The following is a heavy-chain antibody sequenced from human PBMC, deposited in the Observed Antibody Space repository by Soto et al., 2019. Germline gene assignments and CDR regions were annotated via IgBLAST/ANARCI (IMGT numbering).Heavy chain of an antibody. D-gene: IGHD3-22*01. CDR1: GGSFSGYY. J-gene: IGHJ4*02. Sequence: PSETLSLTCSVYGGSFSGYYWSWIRQPPGKGPAWIGEINHSGSTNYNPSLKSRVTISVDTSKNQFSLKLSSVTAADTAVYYCARSYYDSSGYSRKYFDYWGQGTLVTVSS. CDR2: INHSGST. V-gene: IGHV4-34*01. CDR3: ARSYYDSSGYSRKYFDY.